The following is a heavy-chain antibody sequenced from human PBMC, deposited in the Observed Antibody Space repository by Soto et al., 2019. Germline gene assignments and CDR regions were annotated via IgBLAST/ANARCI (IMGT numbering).Heavy chain of an antibody. J-gene: IGHJ4*02. CDR1: GFTFSSYG. CDR3: AKSSPVGDILTGYYIY. Sequence: QVQLVESGGGVVQPGRSLRLSCAASGFTFSSYGMHWVRQAPGKGLEWVAVISYDGSNKYYADSVKGRFTISRDNSTNTLYLQMNSLRAEDTAVYYCAKSSPVGDILTGYYIYWGQGTLVTVSS. D-gene: IGHD3-9*01. V-gene: IGHV3-30*18. CDR2: ISYDGSNK.